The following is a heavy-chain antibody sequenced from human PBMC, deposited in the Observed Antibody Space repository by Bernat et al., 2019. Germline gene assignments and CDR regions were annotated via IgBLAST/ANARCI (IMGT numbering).Heavy chain of an antibody. CDR3: AKDAGGGYTMFQY. V-gene: IGHV3-23*01. J-gene: IGHJ4*02. CDR1: GLTFENCG. D-gene: IGHD6-19*01. CDR2: ISDTGGNT. Sequence: EVQLLESGGGVVQPGGSLTLSCAASGLTFENCGMTWVRQVPGKGLQWVSTISDTGGNTHYADSVKGRFTISRDNSKNTLYLQMNGLRAEDTAIDYCAKDAGGGYTMFQYWGQGTLVTVSS.